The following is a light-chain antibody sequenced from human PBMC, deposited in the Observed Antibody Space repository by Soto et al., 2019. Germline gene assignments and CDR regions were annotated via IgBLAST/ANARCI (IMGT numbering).Light chain of an antibody. CDR1: SSDFGGYNY. J-gene: IGLJ1*01. CDR3: RSYTTSNTRQIV. V-gene: IGLV2-14*01. CDR2: DVS. Sequence: QSVLTQPASVSGSPGQSITISCTGTSSDFGGYNYVSWYQQHPGKAPKFMIYDVSNRPSGVSNRFSGSKSGNTASLTISGLQAEDEADYYCRSYTTSNTRQIVFGTGTKLTVL.